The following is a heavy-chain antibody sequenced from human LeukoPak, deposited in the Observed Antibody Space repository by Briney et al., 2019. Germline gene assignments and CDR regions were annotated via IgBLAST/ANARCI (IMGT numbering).Heavy chain of an antibody. J-gene: IGHJ4*02. CDR1: GFTFSNYA. CDR3: AQWSRYFDY. CDR2: ISGSGYST. Sequence: GGSLRLSCAASGFTFSNYAMTWVRQAPGKGLEWVSAISGSGYSTYYADSVKGRFTISRDNSKNTLYLQMNSLRAEDTALYFCAQWSRYFDYWGQGTLVTVSS. D-gene: IGHD1-26*01. V-gene: IGHV3-23*01.